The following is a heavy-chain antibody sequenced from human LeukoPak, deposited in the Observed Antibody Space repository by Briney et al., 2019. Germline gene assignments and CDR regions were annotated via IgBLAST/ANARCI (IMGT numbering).Heavy chain of an antibody. CDR3: ASTGTTGGRVYYFDY. CDR2: INPNSGGT. CDR1: GYTFSGYY. J-gene: IGHJ4*02. Sequence: ASVKVSCKASGYTFSGYYVHWVRQAPGQGLEWVGWINPNSGGTNYAQKFQGRVTMTRDTSISTAYMELSRLRSDDTAVYYCASTGTTGGRVYYFDYWGQGTLVTVSS. D-gene: IGHD1-7*01. V-gene: IGHV1-2*02.